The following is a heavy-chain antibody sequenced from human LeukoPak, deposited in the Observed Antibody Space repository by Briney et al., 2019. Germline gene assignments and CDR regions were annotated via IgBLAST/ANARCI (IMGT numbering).Heavy chain of an antibody. V-gene: IGHV3-23*01. CDR1: GLTFSNYA. Sequence: GGSLRLSCAASGLTFSNYAMSWVRQAPGKGLEWVSAINDGGGNTYYADSVKGRFTISRDNSKNTLYLQMNSLRAEDTAIYYCARDYDYGDYVRGAFDLWGQGTVVTVS. D-gene: IGHD4-17*01. CDR2: INDGGGNT. J-gene: IGHJ3*01. CDR3: ARDYDYGDYVRGAFDL.